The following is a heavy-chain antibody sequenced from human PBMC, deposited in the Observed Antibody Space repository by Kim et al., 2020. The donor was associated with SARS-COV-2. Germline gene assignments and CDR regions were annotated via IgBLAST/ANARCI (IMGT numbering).Heavy chain of an antibody. CDR3: AGGSLLWVGESIFDY. CDR1: GDTLSELS. CDR2: LDPEDGET. V-gene: IGHV1-24*01. J-gene: IGHJ4*02. Sequence: ASVKVSCKVSGDTLSELSMQWVRQAPGNGLEWMGGLDPEDGETIYAQKFQGRVTMTEDTSTDTAYMELSSLRSEDTAVYYCAGGSLLWVGESIFDYWGQGTLVTVSS. D-gene: IGHD3-10*01.